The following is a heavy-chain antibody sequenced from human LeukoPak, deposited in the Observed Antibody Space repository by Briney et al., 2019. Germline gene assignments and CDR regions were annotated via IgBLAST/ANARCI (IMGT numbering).Heavy chain of an antibody. D-gene: IGHD3-22*01. J-gene: IGHJ4*02. Sequence: GGSRRLSGAASGFTFSDYYMSWIRQAPGKGLEGVSYISSSGSTIYYADSVKGRFTISRDNAKNSLYLQMNSLRAEDTAVYYCARVPTEYYYDSSGYYDDWGQGTLVTVYS. V-gene: IGHV3-11*01. CDR1: GFTFSDYY. CDR2: ISSSGSTI. CDR3: ARVPTEYYYDSSGYYDD.